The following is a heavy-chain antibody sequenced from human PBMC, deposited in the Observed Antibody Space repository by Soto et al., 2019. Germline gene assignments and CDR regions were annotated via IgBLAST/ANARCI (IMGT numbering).Heavy chain of an antibody. D-gene: IGHD2-21*02. CDR2: IYSGGST. J-gene: IGHJ6*02. Sequence: WGSLRLSCAASGFAVSSNYMSWVRQAPGKGLEWVSVIYSGGSTYYADSVKGRFTISRDNSKNTLYLQMNSLRAEDTAVYYCARDRVGVTTTYYYYYYGMDVWGQGTTVTVSS. CDR1: GFAVSSNY. CDR3: ARDRVGVTTTYYYYYYGMDV. V-gene: IGHV3-53*01.